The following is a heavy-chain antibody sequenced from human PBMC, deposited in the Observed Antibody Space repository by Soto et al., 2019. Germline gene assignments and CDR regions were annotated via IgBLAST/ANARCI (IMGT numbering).Heavy chain of an antibody. Sequence: QVQLVQSGAEEKKPGASVKVSCKASGYTFTSYPIHWVRQAPGQRLEWMGWINTGNGNTKCSQKFQGRVTITRDTSASTAYMELSSPRSEDTAMYYCATEEGYGGPGYWGRGTLVTVSS. CDR2: INTGNGNT. D-gene: IGHD1-26*01. CDR1: GYTFTSYP. J-gene: IGHJ4*02. V-gene: IGHV1-3*04. CDR3: ATEEGYGGPGY.